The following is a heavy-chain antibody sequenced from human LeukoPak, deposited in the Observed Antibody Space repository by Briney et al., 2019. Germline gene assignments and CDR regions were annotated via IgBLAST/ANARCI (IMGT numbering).Heavy chain of an antibody. CDR3: AKDCVAAALRRFYMDV. J-gene: IGHJ6*03. V-gene: IGHV3-30*18. Sequence: GGSLRLSCAASGFTFSSYGMHWVRQAPGKGLEWVAVISYDGSNKYYADSVKGRFTISRDNSKNTLYLQMNSLRAEDTAVYYCAKDCVAAALRRFYMDVWGKGTTVTISS. CDR1: GFTFSSYG. D-gene: IGHD6-13*01. CDR2: ISYDGSNK.